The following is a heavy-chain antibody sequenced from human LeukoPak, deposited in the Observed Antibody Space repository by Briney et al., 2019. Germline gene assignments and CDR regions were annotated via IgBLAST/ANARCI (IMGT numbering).Heavy chain of an antibody. CDR3: ARAKPNWSPPDY. D-gene: IGHD1-1*01. Sequence: SETLSLTCTVSGGSITSNFWSWIRQPPGKGLEWIGYIYNSGSSTSYNPSFKSRATISGDTSKNQFSLKLNSVTAADTAVYYCARAKPNWSPPDYWGQGTLVTVSS. CDR2: IYNSGSST. CDR1: GGSITSNF. V-gene: IGHV4-59*08. J-gene: IGHJ4*02.